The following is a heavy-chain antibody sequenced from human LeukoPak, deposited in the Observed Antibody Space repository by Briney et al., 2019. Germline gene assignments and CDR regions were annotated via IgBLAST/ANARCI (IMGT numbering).Heavy chain of an antibody. V-gene: IGHV3-21*01. Sequence: GGSLRLSCAASGFTFSSYSMNWVRQAPGKGLEWVSSISSSSSYIYYADSVRGRFTISRDNAKNSLYLQMNSLRAEDTAVYYCARDPFSAGAEYFQYWGQGTLVTVSS. CDR1: GFTFSSYS. D-gene: IGHD6-25*01. CDR2: ISSSSSYI. J-gene: IGHJ1*01. CDR3: ARDPFSAGAEYFQY.